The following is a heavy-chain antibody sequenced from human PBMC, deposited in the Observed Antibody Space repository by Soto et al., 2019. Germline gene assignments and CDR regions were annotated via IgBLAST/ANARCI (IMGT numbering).Heavy chain of an antibody. CDR3: ARVVRGAEARFGP. CDR2: ISLYSDGT. CDR1: GYTFSNYG. V-gene: IGHV1-18*01. J-gene: IGHJ5*02. Sequence: QVQLVQSGGEVKRPGASVKVSCKTSGYTFSNYGITWVRQAPGQPLEWLGWISLYSDGTNYAQKFQGRVSMTTDTSTTTAYMELRSLRSDDTAVYYCARVVRGAEARFGPWGQGTLVTVSS. D-gene: IGHD2-2*01.